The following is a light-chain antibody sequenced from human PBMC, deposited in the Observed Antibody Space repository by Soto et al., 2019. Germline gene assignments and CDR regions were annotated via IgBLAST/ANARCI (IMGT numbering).Light chain of an antibody. CDR2: DAS. Sequence: EIMLTQSPGTLSLSPGEGATLSCRASQSVSYYLAWYQQKPGQAPRLLIYDASSRATGVPDRFSGSGSGTDFTLTISRLEPEDFAVYYCQQYGNSPIPFGQGTRLEN. CDR1: QSVSYY. CDR3: QQYGNSPIP. J-gene: IGKJ5*01. V-gene: IGKV3-20*01.